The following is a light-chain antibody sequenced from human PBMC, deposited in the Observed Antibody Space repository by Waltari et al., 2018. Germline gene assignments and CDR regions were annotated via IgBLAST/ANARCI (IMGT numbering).Light chain of an antibody. J-gene: IGKJ4*01. CDR1: PSVSSSY. CDR2: GAS. CDR3: QQYGSSPLT. V-gene: IGKV3-20*01. Sequence: EIVLTQSPGTLSLSPGESATLSCRASPSVSSSYLAWYQQNPGQAPRLLIYGASSRATGIPDRFSGSGSGTDFTLTISRLEPEDFAVYYCQQYGSSPLTFGGGTKVEIK.